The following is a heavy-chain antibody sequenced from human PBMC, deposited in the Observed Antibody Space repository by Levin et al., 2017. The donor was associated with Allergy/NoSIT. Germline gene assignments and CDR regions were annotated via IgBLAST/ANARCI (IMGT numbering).Heavy chain of an antibody. V-gene: IGHV1-2*06. D-gene: IGHD6-19*01. CDR3: VRDRAVAADY. J-gene: IGHJ4*02. Sequence: ASVKVSCKASGYTFTGYYIHWVRQAPGQGLEWMARIDPNSGGTSYAQKFQGRVTMTRDTSISTAYMELSRLRPDDTAVYYCVRDRAVAADYWGQGTLVTVSS. CDR1: GYTFTGYY. CDR2: IDPNSGGT.